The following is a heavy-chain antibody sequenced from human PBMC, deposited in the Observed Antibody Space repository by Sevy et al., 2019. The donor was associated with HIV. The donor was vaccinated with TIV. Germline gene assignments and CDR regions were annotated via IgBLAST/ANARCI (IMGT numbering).Heavy chain of an antibody. CDR3: AGENAWGRGYS. J-gene: IGHJ4*02. D-gene: IGHD1-26*01. CDR1: GGSITSLY. Sequence: SETLSLTCTVSGGSITSLYWNWIRQPPGKGLEWIANIYYNGHINYNPSLKSRVTLSLDTSKNQFSLRWSFVTAADTAMYYCAGENAWGRGYSWGQGTLVTVSS. CDR2: IYYNGHI. V-gene: IGHV4-59*08.